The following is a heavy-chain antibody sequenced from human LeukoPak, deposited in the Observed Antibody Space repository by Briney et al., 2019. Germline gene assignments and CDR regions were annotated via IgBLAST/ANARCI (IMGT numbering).Heavy chain of an antibody. CDR1: GFTFNNAW. CDR2: IKSKTDGGTT. Sequence: EGSLRLSCAASGFTFNNAWMSWVRQAPAKGLEWVGRIKSKTDGGTTDYAAPVKGRFTISRDDSKNTLYLQMNSLKTADTALYYCTTHLYSGSYSDYWGQGTLVTVSS. D-gene: IGHD1-26*01. J-gene: IGHJ4*02. CDR3: TTHLYSGSYSDY. V-gene: IGHV3-15*01.